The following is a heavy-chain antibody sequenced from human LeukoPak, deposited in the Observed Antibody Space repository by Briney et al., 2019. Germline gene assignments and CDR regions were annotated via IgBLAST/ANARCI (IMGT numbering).Heavy chain of an antibody. D-gene: IGHD3-10*01. CDR1: GYTSNYFA. J-gene: IGHJ5*02. CDR2: INVDNDDT. V-gene: IGHV1-3*01. CDR3: ARDGSGSQGVNWFDP. Sequence: GASVKVSCKASGYTSNYFAMHWVRQAPGQRPEWMGCINVDNDDTRYSQKFQGRVTITSDTSASTVYMELSSLRFEDTAVYYCARDGSGSQGVNWFDPWGPGTQVTVSS.